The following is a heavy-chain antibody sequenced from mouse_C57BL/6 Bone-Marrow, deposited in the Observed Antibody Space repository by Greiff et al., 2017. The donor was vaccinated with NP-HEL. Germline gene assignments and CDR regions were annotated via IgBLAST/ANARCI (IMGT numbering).Heavy chain of an antibody. CDR3: ARARGIMDY. J-gene: IGHJ4*01. V-gene: IGHV1-26*01. Sequence: EVQLQQSGPELVKPGASVKISCKASGYTFTDYYMNWVKQSHGKSLEWIGDINPNNGGTSYNQKFKGKATLTVDKSSSTAYMELRSLTSEDSAVYYCARARGIMDYWGQGTSVTVSS. CDR2: INPNNGGT. CDR1: GYTFTDYY.